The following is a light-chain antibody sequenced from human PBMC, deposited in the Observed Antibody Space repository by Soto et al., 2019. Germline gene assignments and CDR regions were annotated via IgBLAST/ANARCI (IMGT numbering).Light chain of an antibody. Sequence: EIVLTQSPATLSLSPGERATLSCRASQSVNSYLVWYQQKPGQAPRLLIYDASNRATGIPARFSGSGSETDFTLTISSLEPEDFAVYYCQQRANWPYTFGQGTKLEIK. CDR3: QQRANWPYT. V-gene: IGKV3-11*01. CDR2: DAS. CDR1: QSVNSY. J-gene: IGKJ2*01.